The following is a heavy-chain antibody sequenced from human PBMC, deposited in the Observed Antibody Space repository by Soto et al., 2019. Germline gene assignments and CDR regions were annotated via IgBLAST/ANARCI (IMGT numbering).Heavy chain of an antibody. J-gene: IGHJ5*02. V-gene: IGHV4-34*01. CDR3: ARGPLGITIFGVVMSGDWFDP. Sequence: SETLSLTCAVYGGSFSGYYWSWIRQPPGKGLEWIGEINHSGSTNYNPSLKSRVTISVDTSKNQFSLKLSSVTAADTAVYYCARGPLGITIFGVVMSGDWFDPWGQGTLVTVSS. CDR1: GGSFSGYY. CDR2: INHSGST. D-gene: IGHD3-3*01.